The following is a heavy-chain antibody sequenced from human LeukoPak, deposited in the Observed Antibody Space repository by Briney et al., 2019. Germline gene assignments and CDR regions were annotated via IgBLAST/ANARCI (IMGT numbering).Heavy chain of an antibody. J-gene: IGHJ6*02. CDR1: GFTFSSYA. V-gene: IGHV3-23*01. Sequence: GGSLRLSCAASGFTFSSYAMSWVRQAPGKGLEWVSAISGSGGSTYYADFVKGRFTISRDNSKNTLYLQMNSLRAEDTAVYYCAKSSRRGYSSGWYYYGMDVWGQGTTVTVSS. CDR3: AKSSRRGYSSGWYYYGMDV. CDR2: ISGSGGST. D-gene: IGHD6-19*01.